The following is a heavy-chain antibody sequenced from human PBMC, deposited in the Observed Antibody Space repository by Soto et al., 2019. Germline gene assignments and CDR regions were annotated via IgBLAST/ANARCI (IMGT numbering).Heavy chain of an antibody. CDR3: ARGVSAGVDY. D-gene: IGHD1-26*01. J-gene: IGHJ4*02. CDR1: GYSFTSLD. V-gene: IGHV1-8*01. Sequence: QVQLVQSGAEVREPGASVKVSCTASGYSFTSLDINWVRQTAGQGLEWMGWMQRSTGRTGYAQKFQGRVTMTRDTSINTAYMELTTLTSDDTAFYYCARGVSAGVDYWGQGTLVTVSS. CDR2: MQRSTGRT.